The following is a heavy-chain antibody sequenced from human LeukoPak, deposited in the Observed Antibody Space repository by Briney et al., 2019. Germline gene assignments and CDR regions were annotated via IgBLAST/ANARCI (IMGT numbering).Heavy chain of an antibody. Sequence: ASVKVSCKVSGYTLTELSMHWVRQAPGKGLEWMGGFDPEDGETIYAQKFQGRVTMTEDTSTDTAYMELSSLRSEDTAVYYCATVVVPAAMWKSYYFDYWGQGTLVTVSS. CDR2: FDPEDGET. V-gene: IGHV1-24*01. CDR3: ATVVVPAAMWKSYYFDY. D-gene: IGHD2-2*01. CDR1: GYTLTELS. J-gene: IGHJ4*02.